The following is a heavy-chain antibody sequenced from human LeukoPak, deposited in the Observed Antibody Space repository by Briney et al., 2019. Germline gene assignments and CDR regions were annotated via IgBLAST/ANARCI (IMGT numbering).Heavy chain of an antibody. V-gene: IGHV3-30*18. CDR2: ISYEGGTQ. D-gene: IGHD3-10*01. Sequence: GGSLRLSCAASGVTLSPYGMHWVRQAPGKGLECVAVISYEGGTQHYADSVKGRFIISRDNPRNTLYLQMNILRTEDTAVYYCAKEGTPQVSTWYDLWGQGTQVIVSS. J-gene: IGHJ5*02. CDR3: AKEGTPQVSTWYDL. CDR1: GVTLSPYG.